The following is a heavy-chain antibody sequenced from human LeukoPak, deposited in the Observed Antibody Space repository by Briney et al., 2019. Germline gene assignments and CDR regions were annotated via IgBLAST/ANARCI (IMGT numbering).Heavy chain of an antibody. D-gene: IGHD3-16*01. V-gene: IGHV4-4*02. Sequence: SETLSLTCAVSGGSISSNKWWNWVRQPPGKGLEWIGEIYHSGSSNYNPSLKSRVTISLDKSKNQFSLKLSSVTAADTAVYYCASGGDLTPLDYWGQGTLVTVSS. CDR3: ASGGDLTPLDY. CDR2: IYHSGSS. J-gene: IGHJ4*02. CDR1: GGSISSNKW.